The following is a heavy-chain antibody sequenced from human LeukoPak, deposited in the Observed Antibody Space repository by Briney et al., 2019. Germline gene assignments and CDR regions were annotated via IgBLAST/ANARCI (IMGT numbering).Heavy chain of an antibody. D-gene: IGHD3-16*01. J-gene: IGHJ2*01. CDR2: ISGSDNNT. V-gene: IGHV3-23*01. CDR1: GFTFRRYA. CDR3: ARAPGGGNYWYFDL. Sequence: GGSLRLSCAASGFTFRRYAMNWVRQAPGKGLEWFSAISGSDNNTYYADSVKGRFTISRDNAKNSLYLQMNSLRVEDTAVYYCARAPGGGNYWYFDLWGRGTLVTVSS.